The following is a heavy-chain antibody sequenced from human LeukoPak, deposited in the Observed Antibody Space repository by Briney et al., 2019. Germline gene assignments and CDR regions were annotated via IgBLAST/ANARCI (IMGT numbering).Heavy chain of an antibody. Sequence: GGSLRLSYAASGFTFSSYAMHWVRQAPGKGLEWVAVISYDGSNKYYADSVKGRFTISRDNSKNTLYLQMNSLRAEDTAVYYCARDGSYWGQGTLVTVSS. CDR1: GFTFSSYA. CDR2: ISYDGSNK. V-gene: IGHV3-30*01. CDR3: ARDGSY. J-gene: IGHJ4*02. D-gene: IGHD1-26*01.